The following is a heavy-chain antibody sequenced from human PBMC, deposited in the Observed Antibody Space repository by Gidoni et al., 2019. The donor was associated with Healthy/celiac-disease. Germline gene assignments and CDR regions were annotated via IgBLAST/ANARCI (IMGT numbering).Heavy chain of an antibody. CDR2: ISYDGSNK. J-gene: IGHJ4*02. V-gene: IGHV3-30*18. CDR3: AKDRVQLERQVPDWYFDY. CDR1: GFTFSSYG. Sequence: QVQLVESGGGVVQPGRSLRLSCAASGFTFSSYGMHWVRQAPGKGLEWVAVISYDGSNKYYADSVKGRFTISRDNSKNTLYLQMNSLRAEDTAVHYCAKDRVQLERQVPDWYFDYWGQGTLVTVSS. D-gene: IGHD1-1*01.